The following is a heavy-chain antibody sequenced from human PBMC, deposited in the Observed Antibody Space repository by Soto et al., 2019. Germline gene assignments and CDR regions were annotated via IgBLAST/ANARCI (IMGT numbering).Heavy chain of an antibody. V-gene: IGHV4-4*07. CDR3: ARRCNRPNCYGMDV. Sequence: XATLSLPCTVSGGSISSYDWSWIRQPAGKGLEWIGRIYTSGSTNYNPSLKSRVTMSVDTSKNQFSLKLSSVTAADTAVYFCARRCNRPNCYGMDVWGQGTTVTVSS. J-gene: IGHJ6*02. CDR1: GGSISSYD. D-gene: IGHD6-6*01. CDR2: IYTSGST.